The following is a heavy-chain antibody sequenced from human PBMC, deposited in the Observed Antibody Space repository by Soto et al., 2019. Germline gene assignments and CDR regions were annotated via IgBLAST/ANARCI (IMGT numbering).Heavy chain of an antibody. Sequence: GGSLRLSCAASGFTFSSYAMHWVRQAPGKGLEWVAVISYDGSNKYYADSVKGRFTISRDNSKNTLYLQMNSLRAEDTAAYYCARDGSGSYYFPDAFDIWGQGTMVTVSS. J-gene: IGHJ3*02. V-gene: IGHV3-30-3*01. CDR3: ARDGSGSYYFPDAFDI. CDR2: ISYDGSNK. D-gene: IGHD1-26*01. CDR1: GFTFSSYA.